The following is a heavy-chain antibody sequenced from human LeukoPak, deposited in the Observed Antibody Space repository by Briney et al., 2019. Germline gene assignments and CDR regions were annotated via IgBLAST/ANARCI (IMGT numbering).Heavy chain of an antibody. CDR1: GFTFSSYW. CDR2: INRDGRER. D-gene: IGHD6-19*01. Sequence: QPGGSLRLSCAVSGFTFSSYWMIWVRQTPGKGLEWVANINRDGRERHYVDSVEGRFTISRDNAKNSLYLQMSSLRAEDTAVYYCVLPPGYSSGWTLFRYWGQGTLVTVSS. J-gene: IGHJ4*02. V-gene: IGHV3-7*03. CDR3: VLPPGYSSGWTLFRY.